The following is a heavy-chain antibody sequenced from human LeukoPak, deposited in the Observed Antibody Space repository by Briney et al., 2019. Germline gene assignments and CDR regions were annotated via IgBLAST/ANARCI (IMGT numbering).Heavy chain of an antibody. D-gene: IGHD3-9*01. V-gene: IGHV3-23*01. CDR2: ISGSGGST. J-gene: IGHJ4*02. CDR3: AKGGEYYDILTGYVQYYFDY. CDR1: GFTFSSYA. Sequence: SGGSLRLSRAASGFTFSSYAMSWVRQAPGKGLEWVSAISGSGGSTYYADSVKGRFTISRDNSKNTLYLQMNSLRAEDTAVYYCAKGGEYYDILTGYVQYYFDYWGQGTLVTVSS.